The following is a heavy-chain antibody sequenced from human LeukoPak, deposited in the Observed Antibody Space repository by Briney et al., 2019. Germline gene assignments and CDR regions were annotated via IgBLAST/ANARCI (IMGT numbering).Heavy chain of an antibody. J-gene: IGHJ4*02. D-gene: IGHD1-1*01. CDR3: ARGKWNDV. V-gene: IGHV3-7*01. CDR2: IKEDGSEK. CDR1: GFTFSSYW. Sequence: PGGSLRLSCAASGFTFSSYWMSWVRQAPGKGLEWVANIKEDGSEKYYVDSVKGRFTISRDNGKNSLFLQMNSLRAEDTAIYYCARGKWNDVWGQGTLVTVSS.